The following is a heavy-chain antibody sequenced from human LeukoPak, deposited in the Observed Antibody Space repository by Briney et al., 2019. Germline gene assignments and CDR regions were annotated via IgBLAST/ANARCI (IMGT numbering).Heavy chain of an antibody. D-gene: IGHD1-26*01. J-gene: IGHJ4*02. V-gene: IGHV3-7*01. CDR1: GFTFSTYW. CDR2: IKGDESAR. CDR3: ARDAVGSLDY. Sequence: GGSLRLSCAASGFTFSTYWMAWVRQAPGKGLEWVANIKGDESARHQADSVKGRFTISRDNAQNSVYLQMSSLRGEDTAVYYCARDAVGSLDYWGQGTLVTVSS.